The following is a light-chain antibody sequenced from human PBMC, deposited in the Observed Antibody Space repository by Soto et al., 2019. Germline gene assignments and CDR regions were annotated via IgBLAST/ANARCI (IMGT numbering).Light chain of an antibody. CDR3: QQSYSAPRT. V-gene: IGKV1-39*01. CDR1: QYISSY. CDR2: AAS. J-gene: IGKJ1*01. Sequence: DIQMTQSPSSLSASVGDRVTITCRASQYISSYLNWYQQKPGKAPNLLIYAASSVRSGVPSKFSGSGSGTDFTLTISSLQAEDLATYYCQQSYSAPRTFGQGTKVEIK.